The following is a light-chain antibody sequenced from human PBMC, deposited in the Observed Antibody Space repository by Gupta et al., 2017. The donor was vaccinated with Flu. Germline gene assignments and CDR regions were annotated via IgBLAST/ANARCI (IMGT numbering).Light chain of an antibody. CDR1: SSNIGANYD. J-gene: IGLJ2*01. Sequence: QSVLTQPPSVSGAPGQRITISCTGSSSNIGANYDVHWYQQFPGKAPKLLIYDNTNRPSGFPDRFSGSKSGTSASLSITGLQAEDEALYCCQSHDYSLGCSGIFGGGTKVTVL. CDR2: DNT. CDR3: QSHDYSLGCSGI. V-gene: IGLV1-40*01.